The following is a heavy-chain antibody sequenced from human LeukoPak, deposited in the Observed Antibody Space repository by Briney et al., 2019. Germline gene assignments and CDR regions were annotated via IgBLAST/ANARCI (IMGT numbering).Heavy chain of an antibody. CDR1: GFTFSSYG. CDR2: IWYDGSNK. CDR3: ATDLVGATSA. Sequence: PGGSLRLSCAASGFTFSSYGMHWVRQAPGKGLEWVAVIWYDGSNKYYADSVKGRFTISRDNSKNTLYLQMNSLRVEHRAGYYCATDLVGATSAWGQGTLVTVSS. J-gene: IGHJ5*02. D-gene: IGHD1-26*01. V-gene: IGHV3-33*01.